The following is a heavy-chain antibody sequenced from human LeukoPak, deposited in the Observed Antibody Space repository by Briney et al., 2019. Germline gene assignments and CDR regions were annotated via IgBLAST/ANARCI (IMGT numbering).Heavy chain of an antibody. V-gene: IGHV3-48*03. D-gene: IGHD4-23*01. CDR1: GFTFCSYE. J-gene: IGHJ3*02. CDR2: ISSSGSTI. Sequence: PGGSLRLSCAASGFTFCSYEMNWVRQAPRKGLGWVSYISSSGSTIYYADSVKGRFTISRDNAKNSLYLQMNSLRAEDTAVYYCARVYGGNGDAFDIWGQGTMVTVSS. CDR3: ARVYGGNGDAFDI.